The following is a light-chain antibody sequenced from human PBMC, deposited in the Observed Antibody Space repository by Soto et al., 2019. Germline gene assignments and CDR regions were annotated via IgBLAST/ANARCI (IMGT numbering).Light chain of an antibody. Sequence: EIVLTQSPATLSLSPGERATLSCRASQSFRSNLAWYQQKPGQAPRLLIYGASNRATGIPDRFSGSGSGTDFTLTISRLEPEDFAVYYCQQYHISPITFGQGTRLEI. CDR3: QQYHISPIT. V-gene: IGKV3-20*01. J-gene: IGKJ5*01. CDR1: QSFRSN. CDR2: GAS.